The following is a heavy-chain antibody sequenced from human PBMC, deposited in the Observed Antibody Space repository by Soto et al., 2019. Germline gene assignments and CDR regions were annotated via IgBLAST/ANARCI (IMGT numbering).Heavy chain of an antibody. J-gene: IGHJ4*02. Sequence: EVQLLESGGGLVQPGGSLRLSCAASGFTFSSNAMSWVRQAQGRGREWVSAISGSGGSTYYADSVKGRFTISRDNSKNTLYLQMNSLRAEDTAVYYCAKDPGGTAAGVFDYWGQGTLVTVSS. CDR2: ISGSGGST. D-gene: IGHD6-13*01. CDR3: AKDPGGTAAGVFDY. V-gene: IGHV3-23*01. CDR1: GFTFSSNA.